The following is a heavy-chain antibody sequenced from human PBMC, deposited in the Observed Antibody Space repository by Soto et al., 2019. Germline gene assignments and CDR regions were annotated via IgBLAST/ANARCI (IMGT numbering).Heavy chain of an antibody. D-gene: IGHD1-26*01. CDR2: ISPNFGTA. CDR3: ARASGSSYWFDP. J-gene: IGHJ5*02. Sequence: SVKVSCKASGGTFSSYAISWVRQAPGQGLEWMGGISPNFGTANYAQKLQGRVTMTADASTSTAYMELRSLRSDDTAVYYCARASGSSYWFDPWGQGTLVTVSS. V-gene: IGHV1-69*13. CDR1: GGTFSSYA.